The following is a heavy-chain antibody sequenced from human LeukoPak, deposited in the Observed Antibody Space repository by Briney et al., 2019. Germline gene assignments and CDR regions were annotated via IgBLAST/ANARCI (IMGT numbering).Heavy chain of an antibody. J-gene: IGHJ3*02. V-gene: IGHV3-53*01. Sequence: GGSLRLSCAASGFTVSSNYMSWVRQAPGKGLEWVSGIYSGGSTYYADSVKGRFTISRDNSKNTLYLQMNSLRAEDTAVYYCARSGYCSGGSCYLDDFDIWGQGTMVTVSS. CDR2: IYSGGST. D-gene: IGHD2-15*01. CDR1: GFTVSSNY. CDR3: ARSGYCSGGSCYLDDFDI.